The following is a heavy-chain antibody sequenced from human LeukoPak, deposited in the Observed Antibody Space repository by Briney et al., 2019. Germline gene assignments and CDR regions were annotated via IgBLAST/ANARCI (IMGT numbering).Heavy chain of an antibody. CDR1: GLSFDDYA. CDR3: AKDRRSGWYSGWFNP. V-gene: IGHV3-9*01. D-gene: IGHD6-19*01. Sequence: PGGSLRLSCVGSGLSFDDYAMHWARQAPGKGLEWVSSISWNSGDIAYADSVKGRFTISRDNAKNSLYLQMTSLRVEDTALYYCAKDRRSGWYSGWFNPWGQGTQVTVAS. J-gene: IGHJ5*02. CDR2: ISWNSGDI.